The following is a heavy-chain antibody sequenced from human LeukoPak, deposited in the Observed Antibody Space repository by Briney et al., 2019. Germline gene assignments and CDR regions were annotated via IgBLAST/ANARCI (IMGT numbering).Heavy chain of an antibody. J-gene: IGHJ5*02. D-gene: IGHD2-2*01. CDR1: GGSFSGYY. V-gene: IGHV4-34*01. CDR3: ARVLVDCSSTSCSEWFDP. Sequence: SETLSLTCAVYGGSFSGYYWSWIRQPPGKGLEWIGEINHSGSTNYNPSLKSRVTISVGTSKNQFSLKLSSVTAADTAVYYCARVLVDCSSTSCSEWFDPWGQGTLVTVSS. CDR2: INHSGST.